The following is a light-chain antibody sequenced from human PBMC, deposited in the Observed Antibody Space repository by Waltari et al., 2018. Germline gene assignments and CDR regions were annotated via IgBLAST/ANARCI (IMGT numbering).Light chain of an antibody. CDR2: EVS. J-gene: IGLJ1*01. CDR3: SSYTTSSAPGV. V-gene: IGLV2-14*01. CDR1: DSDVGAYDF. Sequence: QSALTQPASVSGSPGQSITISCSGTDSDVGAYDFVSWYQQHPGKAPHIIIYEVSNRPSGISIRFSASKSGNTAYLTISGLQAEDEADYYCSSYTTSSAPGVFGTGTRVTVL.